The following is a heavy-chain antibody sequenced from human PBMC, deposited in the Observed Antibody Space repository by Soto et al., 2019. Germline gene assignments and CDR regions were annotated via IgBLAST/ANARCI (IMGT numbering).Heavy chain of an antibody. CDR1: GFTFSSYA. V-gene: IGHV3-23*01. D-gene: IGHD6-13*01. Sequence: GGSLRLSCAASGFTFSSYAMSWVRRAPGKGLEWVSSVNASGGNTYYSDSVKGRFTISRDNSQNTLYLQMNSLRAEDTAVYYCAKRAAPGTSYFDYWGQGTLVTVSS. CDR3: AKRAAPGTSYFDY. J-gene: IGHJ4*02. CDR2: VNASGGNT.